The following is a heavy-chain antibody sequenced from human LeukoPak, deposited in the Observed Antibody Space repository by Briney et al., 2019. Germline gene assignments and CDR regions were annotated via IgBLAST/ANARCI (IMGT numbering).Heavy chain of an antibody. D-gene: IGHD2/OR15-2a*01. J-gene: IGHJ3*02. V-gene: IGHV5-51*01. CDR2: IYPDDSDT. CDR3: ARQEYNAFDI. Sequence: GESLKISCTASGYTFRYYWIGWVRQMPGKGLEWMGIIYPDDSDTKYSPSFQGQVTISADKSINTAYLQWSSLKASDTAMYYCARQEYNAFDIWGQGTMVTVSS. CDR1: GYTFRYYW.